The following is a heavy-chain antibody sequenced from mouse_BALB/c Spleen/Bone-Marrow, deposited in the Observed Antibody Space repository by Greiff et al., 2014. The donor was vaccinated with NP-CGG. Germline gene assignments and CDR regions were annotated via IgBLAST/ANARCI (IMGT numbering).Heavy chain of an antibody. CDR2: ISSGGSNT. V-gene: IGHV5-6*01. CDR3: ARHQRYYAMDY. Sequence: EVQVVESGGDLVKPGGSLKLSCAASGFTFSSYGMSWGRQTPDKRLEWVATISSGGSNTYYPDSVKGRFTISRGNAKNALYLQMSGLKSEDTAMYYCARHQRYYAMDYWGQGTSVTVSS. CDR1: GFTFSSYG. J-gene: IGHJ4*01.